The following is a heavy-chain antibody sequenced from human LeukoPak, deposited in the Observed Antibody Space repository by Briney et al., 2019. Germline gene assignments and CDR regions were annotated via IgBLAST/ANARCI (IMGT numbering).Heavy chain of an antibody. CDR2: IYYSGST. J-gene: IGHJ4*02. Sequence: SETLSLTCTVSGASISSYYWSWIRQPPGKGLEWIGYIYYSGSTNYNPSLESRVTISVDTSKNQFSLKPSSVTAADTAVYYCARGDSSALPIDFWGQGTLVTVSS. CDR1: GASISSYY. CDR3: ARGDSSALPIDF. V-gene: IGHV4-59*01. D-gene: IGHD3-22*01.